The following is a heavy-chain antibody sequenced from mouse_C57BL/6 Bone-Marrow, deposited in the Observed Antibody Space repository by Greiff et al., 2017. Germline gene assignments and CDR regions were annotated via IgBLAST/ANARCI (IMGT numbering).Heavy chain of an antibody. J-gene: IGHJ2*02. V-gene: IGHV14-4*01. D-gene: IGHD2-4*01. CDR3: TTTCDYEGGSIDY. CDR1: GFNIKDDY. Sequence: VQLQQSGAELVRLGASVKLSCTASGFNIKDDYMNWVKQRPEQGLEWIGRIDPEDGDTEYVSKFQGKATITADTSSNTAYLQLSSLTAEDTAVYCGTTTCDYEGGSIDYWGQGTSLTVSS. CDR2: IDPEDGDT.